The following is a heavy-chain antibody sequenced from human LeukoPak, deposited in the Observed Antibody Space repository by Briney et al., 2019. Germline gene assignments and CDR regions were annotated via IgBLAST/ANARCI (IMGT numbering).Heavy chain of an antibody. V-gene: IGHV4-61*02. CDR2: IYTSGST. CDR1: GGSISSGSYY. Sequence: SETLSLTCTVSGGSISSGSYYWSWIRQPAGKGLEWIGRIYTSGSTNYNPSLKSRVTISVDTSKNQFSLKLSSVTAADTAVYYCARDQGYDLGWFDPWGQGTLVTVSS. D-gene: IGHD5-12*01. CDR3: ARDQGYDLGWFDP. J-gene: IGHJ5*02.